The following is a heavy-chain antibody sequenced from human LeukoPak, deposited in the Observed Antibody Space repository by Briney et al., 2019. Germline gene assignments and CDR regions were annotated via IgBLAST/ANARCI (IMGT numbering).Heavy chain of an antibody. V-gene: IGHV4-31*03. CDR3: ARDRAYYSSSSFGYFDY. CDR2: IYYSGST. CDR1: GGSISSGGYY. Sequence: SETLSLTCTVSGGSISSGGYYWSWIRQHPGKGLEWIGYIYYSGSTYYNPSLKSRVTISVDTSKNQFSLKLSSVTAADTAVYYCARDRAYYSSSSFGYFDYWGQGTLVTASS. D-gene: IGHD6-6*01. J-gene: IGHJ4*02.